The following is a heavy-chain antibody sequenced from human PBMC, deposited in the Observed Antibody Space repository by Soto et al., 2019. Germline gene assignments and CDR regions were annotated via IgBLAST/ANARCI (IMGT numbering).Heavy chain of an antibody. Sequence: SETLSLTCTVSGGSISSYYWSWIRQPPGKGLEWIGYIYYSGSTNHNPSLKSRVTISVDTSKNQFSLKLSSVTAADTAVYYCARLPSNSPYYYGLDVWGQGTTVTVSS. J-gene: IGHJ6*02. CDR2: IYYSGST. CDR1: GGSISSYY. CDR3: ARLPSNSPYYYGLDV. D-gene: IGHD4-4*01. V-gene: IGHV4-59*01.